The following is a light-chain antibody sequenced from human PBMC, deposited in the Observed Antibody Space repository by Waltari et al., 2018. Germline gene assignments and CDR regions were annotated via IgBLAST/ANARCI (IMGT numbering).Light chain of an antibody. J-gene: IGKJ2*01. CDR3: QQYYSTPYT. CDR2: WAS. V-gene: IGKV4-1*01. Sequence: DIVMTQSPDSLAVSLGERATINCKSDQSVLYSSNNKNYLAWYQQKPGQPPKLLIYWASTRESGVPDRFTGSGSGTDFTLTISNLQAEDVAVYYCQQYYSTPYTFGLGTKLEIK. CDR1: QSVLYSSNNKNY.